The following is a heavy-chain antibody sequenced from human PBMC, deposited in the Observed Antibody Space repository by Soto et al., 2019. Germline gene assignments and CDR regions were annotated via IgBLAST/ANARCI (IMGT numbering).Heavy chain of an antibody. D-gene: IGHD4-17*01. Sequence: GGSLRLSCAASGFTFSSYGMHWVRQAPGKGLEWVAVVSYDGSNRYYTASVKGRFTISRDISKNTLYLQMNSLRAEDTAVYYWAKDPARWHSPVNYFDYWGQGT. CDR2: VSYDGSNR. V-gene: IGHV3-30*18. CDR1: GFTFSSYG. CDR3: AKDPARWHSPVNYFDY. J-gene: IGHJ4*02.